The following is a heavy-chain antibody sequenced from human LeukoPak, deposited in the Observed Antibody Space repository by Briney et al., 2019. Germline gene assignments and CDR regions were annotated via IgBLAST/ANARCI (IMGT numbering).Heavy chain of an antibody. CDR3: ARESDSSGWGVNWFDP. D-gene: IGHD6-19*01. V-gene: IGHV1-69*05. Sequence: ASVKVSCKASGGTFSSYAISWVRQAPGQGLEWMGGIIPIFGTANYAQKLQGRVTMTTDTSTSTAYMELRSLRSDDTAVYYCARESDSSGWGVNWFDPWGQGTLVTVSS. CDR1: GGTFSSYA. J-gene: IGHJ5*02. CDR2: IIPIFGTA.